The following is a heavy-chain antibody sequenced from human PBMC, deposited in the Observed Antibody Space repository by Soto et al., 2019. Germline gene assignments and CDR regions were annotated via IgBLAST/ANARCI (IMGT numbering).Heavy chain of an antibody. Sequence: QVQLQESGPGLVKPSGTLSLTCAVSGGSFTSNNWWTWVRQPPGQGLEWIGDIYRTGSTNYNPSLKRRVTISLDKSENQFSLKVTSMTAADTAVYYCASRDPGTSFDYWGQGTLVTVSS. V-gene: IGHV4-4*02. CDR2: IYRTGST. CDR3: ASRDPGTSFDY. CDR1: GGSFTSNNW. D-gene: IGHD1-7*01. J-gene: IGHJ4*02.